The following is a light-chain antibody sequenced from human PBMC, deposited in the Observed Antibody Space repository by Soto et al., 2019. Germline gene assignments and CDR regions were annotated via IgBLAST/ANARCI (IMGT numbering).Light chain of an antibody. CDR2: GNS. CDR1: SSNIGAGYD. V-gene: IGLV1-40*01. Sequence: QSVLTQPPSVSGAPGQRVTISCTGSSSNIGAGYDVHWYQQLPGTAPKLLIYGNSNGPSGVPDRFSGSKSGTSASLAITGLQAEDEADYYCQSYDSSLSGYVFGPGTKV. J-gene: IGLJ1*01. CDR3: QSYDSSLSGYV.